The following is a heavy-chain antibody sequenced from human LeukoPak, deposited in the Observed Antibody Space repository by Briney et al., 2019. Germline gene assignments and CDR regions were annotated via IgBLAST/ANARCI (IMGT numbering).Heavy chain of an antibody. Sequence: GGSLRLSCAASGFTFSSYAMSWVRQAPGKGLEWVSAISGSGGSTYYADSVKGRFTISRDNSKNTLYLQMNSLRAEDTAVYYCARGDVVYSSSWFGYWGQGTLVTVSS. V-gene: IGHV3-23*01. CDR2: ISGSGGST. CDR1: GFTFSSYA. CDR3: ARGDVVYSSSWFGY. D-gene: IGHD6-13*01. J-gene: IGHJ4*02.